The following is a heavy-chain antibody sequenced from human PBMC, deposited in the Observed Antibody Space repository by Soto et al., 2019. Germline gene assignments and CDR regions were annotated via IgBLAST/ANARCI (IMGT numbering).Heavy chain of an antibody. J-gene: IGHJ6*02. CDR3: ARGVVPASIDYYYYGMDV. CDR1: GGTFSSYA. Sequence: QVQLVQSGAEVKKPGSSVKVSCKASGGTFSSYAISWVRQAPGQGLEWMGGIIPIFGTANYAQKFQGRVTITGDESTSTAYMELSSLRSEDTAVYYCARGVVPASIDYYYYGMDVWGQGTTVTVSS. D-gene: IGHD2-2*01. CDR2: IIPIFGTA. V-gene: IGHV1-69*01.